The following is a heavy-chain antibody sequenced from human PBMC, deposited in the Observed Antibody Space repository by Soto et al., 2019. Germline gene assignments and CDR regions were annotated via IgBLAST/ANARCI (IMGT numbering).Heavy chain of an antibody. CDR1: GFTFSSYA. CDR3: AKDQGDSSSPIDY. CDR2: ISGSGGST. V-gene: IGHV3-23*01. D-gene: IGHD6-6*01. J-gene: IGHJ4*02. Sequence: AGGSLRLSCAASGFTFSSYAMSWVRQAPGKGLEWVSAISGSGGSTYYADSVKGRFTISRDNSKNTLYLQMNSLRAEDTAVYYCAKDQGDSSSPIDYWGQGTLVTVSS.